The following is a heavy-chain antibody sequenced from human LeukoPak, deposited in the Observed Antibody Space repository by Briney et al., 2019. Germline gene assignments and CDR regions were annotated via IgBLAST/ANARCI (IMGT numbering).Heavy chain of an antibody. CDR1: GFTFGSSW. J-gene: IGHJ4*02. D-gene: IGHD6-19*01. V-gene: IGHV3-7*01. CDR3: ARDGSGWSAY. Sequence: AGGSLRLSCAASGFTFGSSWMSWLRQAPGKGLEWVANIKQDGNEKHYVGSVEGRFTISRDNAQNSLYLQMNSLRAEDTAVYYCARDGSGWSAYWGQGTLVTVSS. CDR2: IKQDGNEK.